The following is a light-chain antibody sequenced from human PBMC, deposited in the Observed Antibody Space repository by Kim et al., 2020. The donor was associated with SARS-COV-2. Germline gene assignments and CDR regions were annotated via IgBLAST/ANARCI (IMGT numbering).Light chain of an antibody. CDR3: QQYNNWPLT. CDR2: GAS. CDR1: QSVGNS. Sequence: VSPGESAALSGRARQSVGNSLAWYKQKPGQAPRLLISGASTRATGIPARFSGGGSGTEFTLTISSLQSEDVAVYYCQQYNNWPLTFGPGTKVDIK. J-gene: IGKJ3*01. V-gene: IGKV3-15*01.